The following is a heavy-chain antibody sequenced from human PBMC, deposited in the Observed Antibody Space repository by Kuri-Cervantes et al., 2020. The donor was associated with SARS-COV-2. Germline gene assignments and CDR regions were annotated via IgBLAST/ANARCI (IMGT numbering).Heavy chain of an antibody. V-gene: IGHV4-59*11. CDR3: ARGGTYYYDRSGFDWFDP. Sequence: SETLSLTCTVSGGSISDHYWSWIRQPPGKGLEWIGYIYHSGSTNYNPSLNSRVTISIDTSKNQSALRLSTVTAADTAAYYCARGGTYYYDRSGFDWFDPWGQGTLVTVSS. J-gene: IGHJ5*02. CDR2: IYHSGST. CDR1: GGSISDHY. D-gene: IGHD3-22*01.